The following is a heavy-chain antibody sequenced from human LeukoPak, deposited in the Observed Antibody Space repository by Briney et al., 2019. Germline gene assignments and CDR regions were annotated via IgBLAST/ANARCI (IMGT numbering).Heavy chain of an antibody. D-gene: IGHD3-16*02. CDR1: GYTFTSYD. V-gene: IGHV1-8*01. CDR3: ARAAVVSGTYYDYVWGSYRKLIYDY. Sequence: ASVKVSCKASGYTFTSYDINWVRQATGQGLEWMGWMNPNSGNTGYAQKFQGRVTMTRNTSIGTAYMELSSLRSEDTAVYYCARAAVVSGTYYDYVWGSYRKLIYDYWGQGTLVTVSS. J-gene: IGHJ4*02. CDR2: MNPNSGNT.